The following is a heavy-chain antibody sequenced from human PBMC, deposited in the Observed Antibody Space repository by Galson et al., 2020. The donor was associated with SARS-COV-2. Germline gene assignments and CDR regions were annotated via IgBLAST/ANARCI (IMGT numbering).Heavy chain of an antibody. J-gene: IGHJ6*02. V-gene: IGHV3-33*01. CDR2: IWYDGSNK. CDR3: ARDTYYYDSSGYYFPPYYYYYGMDV. CDR1: GFTFSSYG. Sequence: GGSLRLSCAASGFTFSSYGMHWVRQAPVKGLEWVAVIWYDGSNKYYADSVKGRFTISRDNSKNTLYLQMNSLRAEDTAVYYCARDTYYYDSSGYYFPPYYYYYGMDVWGQGTTVTVSS. D-gene: IGHD3-22*01.